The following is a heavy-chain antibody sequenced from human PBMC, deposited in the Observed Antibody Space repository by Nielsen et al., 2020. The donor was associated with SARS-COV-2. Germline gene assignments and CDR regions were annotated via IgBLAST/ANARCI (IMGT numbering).Heavy chain of an antibody. J-gene: IGHJ4*02. CDR2: IWYDGSNK. CDR1: GFTFSSYG. D-gene: IGHD2-2*01. CDR3: ASTNRQLRSPGKYHFDY. Sequence: GESLKISCAASGFTFSSYGMHWVRQAPGKGLEWVAVIWYDGSNKYYADSVKGRFTISRDNSKNTLYLQMNSLRAEDTAVYYCASTNRQLRSPGKYHFDYWGQGTLVTVSS. V-gene: IGHV3-33*01.